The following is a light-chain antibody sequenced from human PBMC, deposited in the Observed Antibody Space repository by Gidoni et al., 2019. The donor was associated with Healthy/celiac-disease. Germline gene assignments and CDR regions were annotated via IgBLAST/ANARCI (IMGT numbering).Light chain of an antibody. J-gene: IGKJ1*01. CDR3: QQYNNWHTWT. CDR1: QSVSSN. CDR2: GAS. Sequence: VMTPSPATLSVSPGEIATLSCRASQSVSSNLAWYQQKPGQAPRLLIYGASTRATGSPARCSGSGSGTEVTITISSLQSEDVAVYYCQQYNNWHTWTFGQGTKVEIK. V-gene: IGKV3-15*01.